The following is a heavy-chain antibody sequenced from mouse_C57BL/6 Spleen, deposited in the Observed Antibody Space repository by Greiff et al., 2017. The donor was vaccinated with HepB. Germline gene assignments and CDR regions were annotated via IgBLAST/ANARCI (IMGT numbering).Heavy chain of an antibody. CDR2: TDPANGNT. Sequence: EVQLQQSVAELVRPGASVKLSCTASGFNIKNTYLHWVKQRPEQGLEWIGRTDPANGNTKYAPKFQGKATITADTSSNTAYLQLSSLTSEDTAIYYCARWSYYGYDAFAYWGQGTLVTVSA. CDR3: ARWSYYGYDAFAY. J-gene: IGHJ3*01. V-gene: IGHV14-3*01. CDR1: GFNIKNTY. D-gene: IGHD2-2*01.